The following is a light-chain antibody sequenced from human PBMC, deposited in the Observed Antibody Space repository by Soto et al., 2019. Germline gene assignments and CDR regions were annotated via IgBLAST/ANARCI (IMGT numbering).Light chain of an antibody. Sequence: DIQMTQSPSTLSASVGDRVIITCRASQSISSWLAWYQQKPGKAPNLLIYDASSLESGVPSRFSGSGSGTEFTLTISSLQPDDFATYYCQQSHSTLYTFGQGTKLEIK. J-gene: IGKJ2*01. CDR2: DAS. V-gene: IGKV1-5*01. CDR1: QSISSW. CDR3: QQSHSTLYT.